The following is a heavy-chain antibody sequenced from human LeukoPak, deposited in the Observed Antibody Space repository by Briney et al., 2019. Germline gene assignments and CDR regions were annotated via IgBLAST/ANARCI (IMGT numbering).Heavy chain of an antibody. CDR1: GGTFSSYA. J-gene: IGHJ4*02. V-gene: IGHV1-69*13. Sequence: ASVKVSCKASGGTFSSYAISWVRQAPGQGLEWMGGIIPIFGTANYAQKFQGRVTITADESTSTAYMELGSLRSEDTAVYYCAIRYSSGWYYWGQGTLVTVSS. CDR2: IIPIFGTA. D-gene: IGHD6-19*01. CDR3: AIRYSSGWYY.